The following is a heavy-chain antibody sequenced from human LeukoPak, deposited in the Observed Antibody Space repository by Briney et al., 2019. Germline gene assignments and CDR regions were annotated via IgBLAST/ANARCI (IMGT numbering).Heavy chain of an antibody. D-gene: IGHD6-19*01. CDR1: GGSISSSSYY. Sequence: SETLSLTCTVSGGSISSSSYYWGWIRQPPGKGLEWIGSIYYSGSTYYNPSLKSRVTISVDTSKNQFSLKLSSVTAADTAVYYCARHDGEQWLANLIDYWGQGTLVTVSS. CDR3: ARHDGEQWLANLIDY. V-gene: IGHV4-39*01. J-gene: IGHJ4*02. CDR2: IYYSGST.